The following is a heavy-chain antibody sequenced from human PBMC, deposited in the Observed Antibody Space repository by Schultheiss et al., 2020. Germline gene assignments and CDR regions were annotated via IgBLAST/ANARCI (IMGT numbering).Heavy chain of an antibody. CDR2: IFHDGNT. CDR1: VESFLAYY. J-gene: IGHJ4*02. CDR3: ARHRYYAYDN. D-gene: IGHD2-2*01. V-gene: IGHV4-34*12. Sequence: SETLSLTCGVSVESFLAYYWSWIRKPPGKVLEWIAEIFHDGNTNYNPSLERRVTISIDTSKNQFSLKLRSVTAADTAVYYCARHRYYAYDNWVQGTLVTVAS.